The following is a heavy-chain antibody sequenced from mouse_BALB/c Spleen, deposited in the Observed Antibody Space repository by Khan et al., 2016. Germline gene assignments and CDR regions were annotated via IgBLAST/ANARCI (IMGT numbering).Heavy chain of an antibody. D-gene: IGHD1-1*01. V-gene: IGHV14-3*02. J-gene: IGHJ1*01. CDR2: NDPANGNS. CDR1: AFTITDAY. Sequence: VRLQQSGAELVKPGASVSLSCTVSAFTITDAYTYWVKQRPEQGLLWFGRNDPANGNSKYNPTFQGQTTITPDTSSNTAYLHLSSLTSEDTAVYYCARDYYGGRWYFDVWGAGTTVTVSS. CDR3: ARDYYGGRWYFDV.